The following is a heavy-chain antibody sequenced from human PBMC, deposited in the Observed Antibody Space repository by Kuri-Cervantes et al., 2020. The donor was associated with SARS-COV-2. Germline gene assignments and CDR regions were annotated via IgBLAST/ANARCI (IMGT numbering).Heavy chain of an antibody. J-gene: IGHJ6*03. CDR3: ARWFGVVIRVSYMDV. Sequence: GSLRLSCAVYGGSFSGYYWSWIRQPPGKGLEWIGEINHSGSTNYNPSLKSRVTISVDTSKNQFSLKLSSVTAADTAVYYCARWFGVVIRVSYMDVWGKGTTVTVSS. D-gene: IGHD3-3*01. V-gene: IGHV4-34*01. CDR1: GGSFSGYY. CDR2: INHSGST.